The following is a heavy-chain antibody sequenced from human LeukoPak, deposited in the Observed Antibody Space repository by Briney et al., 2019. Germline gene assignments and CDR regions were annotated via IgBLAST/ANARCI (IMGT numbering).Heavy chain of an antibody. D-gene: IGHD6-13*01. CDR1: GFTFSSYS. Sequence: PGGSLRLSCAASGFTFSSYSMNWVRQAPGKGLEWVSSISSSSSYIYYADSVKGRFTISRDNAENSLHLQMNSLRAEDTAVYYCARGIAAAGTDYWGQGTLVTVSS. V-gene: IGHV3-21*01. J-gene: IGHJ4*02. CDR3: ARGIAAAGTDY. CDR2: ISSSSSYI.